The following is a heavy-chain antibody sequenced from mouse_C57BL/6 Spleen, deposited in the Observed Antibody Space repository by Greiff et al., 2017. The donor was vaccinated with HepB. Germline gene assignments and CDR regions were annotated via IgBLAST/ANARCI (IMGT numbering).Heavy chain of an antibody. Sequence: EVQGVESGPGMVKPSQSLSLTCTVTGYSITSGYDWHWIRHFPGNKLEWMGYISYSGSTNYNPSLKSRISITHDTSKNHFFLKLNSVTTEDTATYYCARGRFYDYENYFDYWGQGTTLTVSS. CDR1: GYSITSGYD. V-gene: IGHV3-1*01. D-gene: IGHD2-4*01. CDR3: ARGRFYDYENYFDY. J-gene: IGHJ2*01. CDR2: ISYSGST.